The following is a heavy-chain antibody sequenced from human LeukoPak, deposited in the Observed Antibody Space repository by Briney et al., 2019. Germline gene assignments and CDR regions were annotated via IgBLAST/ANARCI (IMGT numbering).Heavy chain of an antibody. CDR2: ISSSGSTI. Sequence: GGSLRLSCAASGFTFSDYYMSWIRQAPGKGLEWVSYISSSGSTIYHADSVKGRFTISRDNAKNSLYLQMNSLRAEDTAVYYCARSIYYYYYMDVWGKGTTVTISS. V-gene: IGHV3-11*01. CDR3: ARSIYYYYYMDV. J-gene: IGHJ6*03. D-gene: IGHD6-6*01. CDR1: GFTFSDYY.